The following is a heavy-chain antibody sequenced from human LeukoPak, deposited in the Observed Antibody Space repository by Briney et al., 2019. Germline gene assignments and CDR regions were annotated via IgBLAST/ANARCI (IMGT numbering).Heavy chain of an antibody. Sequence: SETLSLTCTGAGDSISDYCWTWIRQTAWQGLGWVGHIYGVGSTNYCPSLRSRVTLSIDTSTNHFSLKLNYVTAADTAVYYCARGALDSSDFYYFDYWGQGTLVTVSS. CDR2: IYGVGST. J-gene: IGHJ4*02. CDR1: GDSISDYC. CDR3: ARGALDSSDFYYFDY. V-gene: IGHV4-4*07. D-gene: IGHD3-22*01.